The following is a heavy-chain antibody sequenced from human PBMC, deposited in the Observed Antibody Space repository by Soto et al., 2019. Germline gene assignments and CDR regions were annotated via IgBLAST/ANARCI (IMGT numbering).Heavy chain of an antibody. D-gene: IGHD6-19*01. V-gene: IGHV3-30*04. Sequence: GGSLRLSCAASGFTFSSYAMHWVRQAPGKGLEWVAVIAYDGSNKYYADSVKGRFTISRDNSKNTLYLQMNSLRAEDTDVYDCARQATRAIAVADAFDIWGQGTMVTVSS. J-gene: IGHJ3*02. CDR3: ARQATRAIAVADAFDI. CDR2: IAYDGSNK. CDR1: GFTFSSYA.